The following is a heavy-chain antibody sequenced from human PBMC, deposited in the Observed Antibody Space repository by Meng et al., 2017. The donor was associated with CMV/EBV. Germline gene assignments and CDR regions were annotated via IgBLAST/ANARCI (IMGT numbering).Heavy chain of an antibody. CDR3: ARDGNYGDYGDGY. V-gene: IGHV3-30*14. J-gene: IGHJ4*02. CDR2: ISYDGSNK. CDR1: GFTFSSYA. D-gene: IGHD4-17*01. Sequence: GGSLRLSCAASGFTFSSYAMHWVRQAPGKGLEWVAVISYDGSNKYYADSVKGRFTISRDNSKNTLYLQMNSLRAEDTAVYYCARDGNYGDYGDGYWGQGTLVTVSS.